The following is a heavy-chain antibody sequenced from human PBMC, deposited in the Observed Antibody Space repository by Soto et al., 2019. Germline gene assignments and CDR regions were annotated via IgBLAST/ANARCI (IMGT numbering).Heavy chain of an antibody. Sequence: QVHLVQSGAEVKKPGASVTVSCKVSGYTLITYGITWVRQAPGQGLEWMGWINTYNGATNYAQNLQGRLTLTRDKSATTAFLDLRSLTSDDTAVYYCARYCSGGSCHKGVPDYWGQGTLVTVSS. V-gene: IGHV1-18*01. CDR2: INTYNGAT. D-gene: IGHD2-15*01. J-gene: IGHJ4*02. CDR1: GYTLITYG. CDR3: ARYCSGGSCHKGVPDY.